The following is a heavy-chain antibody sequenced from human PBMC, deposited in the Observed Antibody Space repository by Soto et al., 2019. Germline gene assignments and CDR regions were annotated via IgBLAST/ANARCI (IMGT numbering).Heavy chain of an antibody. D-gene: IGHD3-10*01. Sequence: EVQLVQSGAEVKKPGESLKISCKGSGYSFTSYWIGWLRQMPGKGLEWMGIIYPGDSDTRYSPSFQGQVTISADKSISTAYLQWSSLKASDTAMYYCARNHYYGSGTPAYHDYWGQGTLVTVSS. CDR1: GYSFTSYW. V-gene: IGHV5-51*01. CDR3: ARNHYYGSGTPAYHDY. CDR2: IYPGDSDT. J-gene: IGHJ4*02.